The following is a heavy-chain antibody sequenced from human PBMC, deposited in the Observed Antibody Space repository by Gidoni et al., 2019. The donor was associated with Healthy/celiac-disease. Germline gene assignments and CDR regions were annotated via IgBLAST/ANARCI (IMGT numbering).Heavy chain of an antibody. D-gene: IGHD6-13*01. Sequence: EVQLLESGGGLVQPGGSLRLSCAAPGFTVRSYAMSWVRQAPGKGLEWVSAISGSGGSTYYADSVKGRFTISRDNSKNTLYLQMNSLRAEDTAVYYCAKDHNLSSSWLRGGYWGQGTLVTVSS. V-gene: IGHV3-23*01. J-gene: IGHJ4*02. CDR1: GFTVRSYA. CDR3: AKDHNLSSSWLRGGY. CDR2: ISGSGGST.